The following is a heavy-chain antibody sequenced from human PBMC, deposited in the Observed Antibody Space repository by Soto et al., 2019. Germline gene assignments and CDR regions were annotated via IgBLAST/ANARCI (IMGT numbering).Heavy chain of an antibody. J-gene: IGHJ4*02. Sequence: PGGSLRLSCAASGFTFSNFGMHWGRQAPGKGLEWVAAISADGSDKYFSDSVKGRFTISRDNSKNTLFLQMNRLRVEDSALYYCTKGSEVARQELDYWGQGTLVTVSS. V-gene: IGHV3-30*18. D-gene: IGHD3-3*01. CDR3: TKGSEVARQELDY. CDR1: GFTFSNFG. CDR2: ISADGSDK.